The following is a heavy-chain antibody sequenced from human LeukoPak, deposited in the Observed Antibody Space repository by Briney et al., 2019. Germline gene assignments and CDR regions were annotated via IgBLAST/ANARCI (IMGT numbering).Heavy chain of an antibody. V-gene: IGHV4-59*08. CDR2: IYYDGST. D-gene: IGHD4-17*01. Sequence: SETLSLTCAVSGDSISSYYWSWIRQPPGKGLEWIGYIYYDGSTNYNPSLKSRVTISVDTSKNQFSLKLSSVTPADTALYYCARGRPYGDYFDYWGQGSLVTVSS. CDR1: GDSISSYY. J-gene: IGHJ4*02. CDR3: ARGRPYGDYFDY.